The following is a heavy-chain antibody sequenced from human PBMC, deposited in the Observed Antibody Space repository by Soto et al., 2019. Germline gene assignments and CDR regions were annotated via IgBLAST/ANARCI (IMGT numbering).Heavy chain of an antibody. CDR3: ARDPGRQQLATLFDYG. D-gene: IGHD6-13*01. V-gene: IGHV4-30-4*01. Sequence: QVQLQESGPGLVKPSQTLSLTCTVSGGSISSGDYYWSWIRQPPGKGLEWIGYIYYSGSTYYNPSIKSRVTISVDTSKNQFSLKLSSVTAADTAVYYCARDPGRQQLATLFDYGWGQGTLVPVSS. J-gene: IGHJ4*02. CDR1: GGSISSGDYY. CDR2: IYYSGST.